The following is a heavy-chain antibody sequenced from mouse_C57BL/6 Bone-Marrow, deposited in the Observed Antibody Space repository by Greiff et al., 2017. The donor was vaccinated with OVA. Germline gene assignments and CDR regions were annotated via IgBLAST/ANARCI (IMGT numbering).Heavy chain of an antibody. CDR3: AREDIYYYGSSPYYYAMDY. CDR1: GFSLTSYG. J-gene: IGHJ4*01. CDR2: IWSGGST. D-gene: IGHD1-1*01. Sequence: VQLQESGPGLVQPSQSLSITCTVSGFSLTSYGVHWVRQSPGKGLEWLGVIWSGGSTDYNAAFISRLSISKDNSKSQVFFKMNSLQADDTAIYYCAREDIYYYGSSPYYYAMDYWGQGTSVTVSS. V-gene: IGHV2-2*01.